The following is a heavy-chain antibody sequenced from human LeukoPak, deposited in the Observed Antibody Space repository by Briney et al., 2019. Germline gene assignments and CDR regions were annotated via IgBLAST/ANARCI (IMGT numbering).Heavy chain of an antibody. D-gene: IGHD4-17*01. CDR3: AREDDNDHGDPNWFDP. V-gene: IGHV4-39*02. Sequence: SDTLSLTCTVSGDSSRSGRYYWPWLRQPPGKGLECIARINYGGSTHCRPSLKIRVTISVDPSKNQFSLNLSSVTAADTAVYYCAREDDNDHGDPNWFDPWGQGALVTVSS. CDR1: GDSSRSGRYY. CDR2: INYGGST. J-gene: IGHJ5*02.